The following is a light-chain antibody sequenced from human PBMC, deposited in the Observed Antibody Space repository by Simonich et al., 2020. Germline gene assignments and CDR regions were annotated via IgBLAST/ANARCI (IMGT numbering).Light chain of an antibody. J-gene: IGKJ1*01. CDR1: QSVLYSSNNKNY. CDR3: QQYYSTPRT. CDR2: WAS. Sequence: DIVMTQSPDSLAVSLGERATINCKSSQSVLYSSNNKNYLAWYQLKPGQPPKLLIYWASPRESGVPDRFSCSGSGTDFTLTISSLQAEDVAVYYCQQYYSTPRTFGQGTKVEIK. V-gene: IGKV4-1*01.